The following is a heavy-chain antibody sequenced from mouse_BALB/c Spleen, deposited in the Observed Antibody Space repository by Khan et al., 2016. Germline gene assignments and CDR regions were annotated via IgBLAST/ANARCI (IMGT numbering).Heavy chain of an antibody. CDR3: ARGGLRRGFAY. Sequence: EVELVESGGGLVKPGGSLKLSCAASGFTFSDYYMYWVRQTPEKRLEWVATISDGGSYTYYPDRVKGRFTISRATAKNNLFLQMSRLKSEDTSMYYCARGGLRRGFAYWGQGALVTVSA. J-gene: IGHJ3*01. D-gene: IGHD2-4*01. V-gene: IGHV5-4*02. CDR2: ISDGGSYT. CDR1: GFTFSDYY.